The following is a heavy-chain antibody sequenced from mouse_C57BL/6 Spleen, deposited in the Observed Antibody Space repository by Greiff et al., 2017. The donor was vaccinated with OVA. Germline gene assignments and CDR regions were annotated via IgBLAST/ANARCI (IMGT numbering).Heavy chain of an antibody. V-gene: IGHV14-4*01. Sequence: EVKLMESGAELVRPGASVKLSCTASGFNIKDDYMHWVKQRPEQGLEWIGWIDPENGDTEYASKFQGKATITADTSSNTAYLQLSSLTSEDTAVYYCTLYDYDRGFDYWGQGTTLTVSS. CDR3: TLYDYDRGFDY. J-gene: IGHJ2*01. CDR1: GFNIKDDY. D-gene: IGHD2-4*01. CDR2: IDPENGDT.